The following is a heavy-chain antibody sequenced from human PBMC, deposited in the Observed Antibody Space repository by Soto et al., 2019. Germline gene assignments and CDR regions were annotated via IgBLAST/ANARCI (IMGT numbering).Heavy chain of an antibody. D-gene: IGHD3-22*01. V-gene: IGHV1-3*01. J-gene: IGHJ5*02. CDR1: GYTFNSYA. Sequence: GASVKVSCKASGYTFNSYAMHWVRQAPGQRLEWMGWINAGNGNTKYSQKFQGRVTITRDTSASTAYMELSSLRSEDTAVYYCARDSPDYYDSSGYPANWFDPWGQGTLVTVSS. CDR2: INAGNGNT. CDR3: ARDSPDYYDSSGYPANWFDP.